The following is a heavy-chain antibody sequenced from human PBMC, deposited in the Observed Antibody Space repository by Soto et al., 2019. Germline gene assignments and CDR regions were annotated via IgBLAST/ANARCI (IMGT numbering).Heavy chain of an antibody. CDR2: ITKTGRST. CDR1: GFSFSNYG. J-gene: IGHJ3*02. V-gene: IGHV3-23*01. Sequence: EVQLLESGGGLVQPGGSLRLSCATSGFSFSNYGMNWVHQAPGKGLEWVSGITKTGRSTFIADSVRGRFTISRDNLKNIMYLQMNSLRVDDTALYYCTKDAEAYDFAFDKWGQGTMVTVTS. CDR3: TKDAEAYDFAFDK. D-gene: IGHD3-3*01.